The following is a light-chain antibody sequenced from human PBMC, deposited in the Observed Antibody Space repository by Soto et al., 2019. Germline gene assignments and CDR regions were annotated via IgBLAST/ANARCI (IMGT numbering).Light chain of an antibody. CDR3: KQYGSSPWP. CDR1: QSVSSSY. Sequence: EIVLTQSPGTLSLSPGERATLSCRASQSVSSSYLAWYQQKPGQAPRLLIYGASSRATGIPDRFSGSGSGTDFTLTISRLEPYDFAVYYRKQYGSSPWPFGQGPRSEIK. V-gene: IGKV3-20*01. CDR2: GAS. J-gene: IGKJ1*01.